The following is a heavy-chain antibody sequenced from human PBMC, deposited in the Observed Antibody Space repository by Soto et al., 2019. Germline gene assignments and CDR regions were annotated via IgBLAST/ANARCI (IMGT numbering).Heavy chain of an antibody. V-gene: IGHV4-31*03. CDR2: IYYSGST. CDR3: TRDQGLLYGMDV. Sequence: SETLSLTCSVSGGSIISSSHYWAWIRQPPGKGLEWIGYIYYSGSTYYNPSLKSRVTISQDTSKNQFSLKLSSVTAADTAVYYCTRDQGLLYGMDVWGQGTTVTVSS. J-gene: IGHJ6*02. CDR1: GGSIISSSHY.